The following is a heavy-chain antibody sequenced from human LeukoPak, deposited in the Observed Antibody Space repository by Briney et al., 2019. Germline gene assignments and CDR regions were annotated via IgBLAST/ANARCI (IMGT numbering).Heavy chain of an antibody. Sequence: RAGGSLRLSXAASGFTFDDYGMSWVCQAPGKGLEWVSGINWNGGSTGYADSVKGRFTISRDNAKNSLYLQMNSLRAEDTALYYCARDRYSSSSFDYWGQGTLVTVSS. V-gene: IGHV3-20*04. CDR1: GFTFDDYG. D-gene: IGHD6-6*01. CDR2: INWNGGST. J-gene: IGHJ4*02. CDR3: ARDRYSSSSFDY.